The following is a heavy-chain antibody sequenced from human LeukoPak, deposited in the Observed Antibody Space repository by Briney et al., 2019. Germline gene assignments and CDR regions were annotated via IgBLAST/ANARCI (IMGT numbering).Heavy chain of an antibody. D-gene: IGHD2-21*01. J-gene: IGHJ4*02. V-gene: IGHV3-21*01. Sequence: GSLRLSCGASGFTFSSYSMNWVRQAPGMGLEWVSSISSTSNYIYYADSVKGRFTISRDNAKSSLYLQMNSLRAEDTAVYYCARIPADYWGQGILVTVSS. CDR3: ARIPADY. CDR1: GFTFSSYS. CDR2: ISSTSNYI.